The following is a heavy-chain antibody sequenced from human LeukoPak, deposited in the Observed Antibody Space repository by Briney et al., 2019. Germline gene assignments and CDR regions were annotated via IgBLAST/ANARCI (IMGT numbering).Heavy chain of an antibody. CDR3: ARGRPHGSDY. Sequence: GGSLRLSCTASGFTFDDYAMHWVRHVPGKGLEWVSGIGWHSSVVDYADSLKGRFTISRDNAKNTLYLQMNSLRVEDTAVYYCARGRPHGSDYWGQGTLVTVSS. CDR1: GFTFDDYA. V-gene: IGHV3-9*01. CDR2: IGWHSSVV. D-gene: IGHD2-15*01. J-gene: IGHJ4*02.